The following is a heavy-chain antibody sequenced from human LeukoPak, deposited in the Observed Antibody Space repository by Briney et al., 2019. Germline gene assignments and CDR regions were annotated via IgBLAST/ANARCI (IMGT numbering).Heavy chain of an antibody. D-gene: IGHD2-2*01. CDR2: IYYSGST. CDR3: AFSPGAPLYSWFDP. J-gene: IGHJ5*02. V-gene: IGHV4-59*08. CDR1: GSSISSYY. Sequence: WETLSLTCTVSGSSISSYYWSWIRQPPGKGLEGIGHIYYSGSTNYNASLKSRVTNLVETPKNQFSLKLNSLTAADTAVYYCAFSPGAPLYSWFDPWGQGTLVTVSS.